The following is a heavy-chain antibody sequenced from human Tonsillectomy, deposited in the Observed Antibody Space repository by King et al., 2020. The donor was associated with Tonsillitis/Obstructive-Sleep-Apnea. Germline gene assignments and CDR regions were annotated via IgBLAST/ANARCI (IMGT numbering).Heavy chain of an antibody. J-gene: IGHJ4*02. CDR2: IYPDNGKT. Sequence: QLVQSGAEVKKPGESLTISCKGSGYSFPSYWIAWVRQRPGKGLEWMGIIYPDNGKTRYGPSLEGQVTMSADSSISTAYLRWRSLKASDTAVYYCARSMSITGEDFLYWGQGTLVTVSS. V-gene: IGHV5-51*01. D-gene: IGHD7-27*01. CDR3: ARSMSITGEDFLY. CDR1: GYSFPSYW.